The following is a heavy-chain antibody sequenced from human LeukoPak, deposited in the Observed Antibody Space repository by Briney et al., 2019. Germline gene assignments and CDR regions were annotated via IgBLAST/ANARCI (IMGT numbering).Heavy chain of an antibody. V-gene: IGHV4-61*02. CDR3: AGGSTSAYYYYMDV. J-gene: IGHJ6*03. CDR2: IYTSGST. CDR1: DGSISSALYY. D-gene: IGHD2-2*01. Sequence: SETLSLTCTVSDGSISSALYYWSWIRQPAGKGLEWIGRIYTSGSTNYNPSLKSRVTMSVDTSKNQFSLKLSSVTAADTAVYHCAGGSTSAYYYYMDVWGKGTTVTVSS.